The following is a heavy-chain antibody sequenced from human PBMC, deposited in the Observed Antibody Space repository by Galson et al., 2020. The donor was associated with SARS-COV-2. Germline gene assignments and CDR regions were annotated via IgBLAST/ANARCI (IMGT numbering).Heavy chain of an antibody. J-gene: IGHJ6*02. CDR1: GGSISSSSYY. CDR2: IYYSGST. D-gene: IGHD2-2*01. Sequence: SETLSLTCTVSGGSISSSSYYWGWIRQPPGKGLEWIGSIYYSGSTYYNPSLKSRVTISVDTSKNQFSLKLSSVTAADTAVYYCARGRGVSSTSCYQCDPHMDVWGQGTTVTVSS. V-gene: IGHV4-39*07. CDR3: ARGRGVSSTSCYQCDPHMDV.